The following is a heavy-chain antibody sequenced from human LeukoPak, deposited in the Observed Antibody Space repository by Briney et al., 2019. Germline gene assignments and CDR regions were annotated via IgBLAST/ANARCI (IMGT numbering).Heavy chain of an antibody. CDR1: GYTFIDYH. CDR2: INPKSGGT. Sequence: ASVKVSCKASGYTFIDYHIHWVRQAPGQGLEWMGWINPKSGGTKYAQKFQGRVTMTRDTPISTAYMDLSRLRSDDTAVYYCAKDAGTYYYMDVWGKGTTVTVSS. CDR3: AKDAGTYYYMDV. J-gene: IGHJ6*03. V-gene: IGHV1-2*02.